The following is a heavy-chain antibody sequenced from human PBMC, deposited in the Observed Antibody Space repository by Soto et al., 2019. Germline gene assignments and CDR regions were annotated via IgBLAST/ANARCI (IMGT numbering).Heavy chain of an antibody. V-gene: IGHV4-38-2*01. Sequence: SATLSLTCAVSGNSISSGYYWGWIWQQPGKGLESIGTIYHSGTTYYNPSLKSRVTISLDTSKNQFSLKLSSVTAADTAVYYCARSLYSSSWYAGSWGQGTLVTVS. J-gene: IGHJ5*02. CDR1: GNSISSGYY. CDR3: ARSLYSSSWYAGS. CDR2: IYHSGTT. D-gene: IGHD6-13*01.